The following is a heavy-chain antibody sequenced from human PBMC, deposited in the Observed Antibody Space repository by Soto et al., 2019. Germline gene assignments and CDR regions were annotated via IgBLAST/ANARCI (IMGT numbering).Heavy chain of an antibody. V-gene: IGHV4-59*01. J-gene: IGHJ4*02. CDR3: ARVYGDCFVY. CDR1: GGSISSYY. CDR2: IYYSGST. D-gene: IGHD4-17*01. Sequence: SETLSLTCTVSGGSISSYYWSWIRQPPGKGLEWIGYIYYSGSTNYNPSLKSRVTISVDTSKNQFSLKLSSVTAADTAVYYCARVYGDCFVYWGQGTLVTVSS.